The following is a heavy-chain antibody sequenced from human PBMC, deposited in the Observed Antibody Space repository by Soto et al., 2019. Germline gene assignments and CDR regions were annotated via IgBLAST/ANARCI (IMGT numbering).Heavy chain of an antibody. CDR2: ISGGGGST. CDR1: GFTFGNYG. D-gene: IGHD2-21*02. Sequence: DVQLLESGGGLVQPGGSLRLSCAASGFTFGNYGINWVRQAPGKGLEWVSGISGGGGSTYYADSVKGRFTVSRDPSKNSVFLAMNTLRAEDTAVYYCAKGFIVVVTVLRPDDAFDVWGQGTLVTVSS. V-gene: IGHV3-23*01. J-gene: IGHJ3*01. CDR3: AKGFIVVVTVLRPDDAFDV.